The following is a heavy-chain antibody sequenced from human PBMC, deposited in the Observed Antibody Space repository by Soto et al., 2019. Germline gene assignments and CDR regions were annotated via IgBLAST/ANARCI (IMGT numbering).Heavy chain of an antibody. CDR2: IHHSGSF. D-gene: IGHD3-9*01. CDR3: VRNDWYRFDP. J-gene: IGHJ5*02. V-gene: IGHV4-4*02. CDR1: GGSITSNW. Sequence: QVQLQESGPGLVNPSGTLSLTCAVSGGSITSNWWSWVRQPPGKGLEWVGEIHHSGSFNYNPSLRSRVTISRDKSKNQLSLKLTSVTAADTAVHYGVRNDWYRFDPGGQGTLVTVSS.